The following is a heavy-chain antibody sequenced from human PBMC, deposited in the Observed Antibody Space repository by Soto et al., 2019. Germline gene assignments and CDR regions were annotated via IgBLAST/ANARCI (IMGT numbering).Heavy chain of an antibody. CDR1: GYTFTSYD. J-gene: IGHJ4*02. Sequence: QVQLVQSGAEVKKPGASVKGSCKSSGYTFTSYDINWVRQATGQGLEWMGWMNPNSGNIGYVQKFKGRVSMPMNTPISTAYMELSSLRSEDTAVYYCARSLGSSGWYKYWGQGTLVNVSS. CDR2: MNPNSGNI. D-gene: IGHD6-19*01. CDR3: ARSLGSSGWYKY. V-gene: IGHV1-8*01.